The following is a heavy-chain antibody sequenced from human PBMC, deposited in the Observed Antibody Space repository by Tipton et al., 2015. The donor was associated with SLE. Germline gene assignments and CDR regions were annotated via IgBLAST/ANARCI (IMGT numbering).Heavy chain of an antibody. J-gene: IGHJ6*02. CDR3: AKDAFPVTSGLDV. CDR2: ISSDSNSI. D-gene: IGHD2-21*02. V-gene: IGHV3-48*01. CDR1: GFPFNLYS. Sequence: SLRLSCAASGFPFNLYSMNWVRQAPGKGLEWISKISSDSNSIFYGDSVKGRFTISRDNSKKTLYLQTNSLRPEDTAMYYCAKDAFPVTSGLDVWGQGTTVTVSS.